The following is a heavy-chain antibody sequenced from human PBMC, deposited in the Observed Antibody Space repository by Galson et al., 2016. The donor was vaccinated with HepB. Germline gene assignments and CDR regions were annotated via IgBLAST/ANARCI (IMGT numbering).Heavy chain of an antibody. J-gene: IGHJ4*02. CDR1: GFSFSNSG. V-gene: IGHV3-23*01. CDR2: ITRSGDAT. D-gene: IGHD3-16*01. Sequence: SLRLSCAASGFSFSNSGMSWVRQAPGRGLEWVSGITRSGDATRYADFVKGRFTISRDNSRNTLYLYMNSLTAGDTAVYYCGRHGGFDYWGQGALVTVSS. CDR3: GRHGGFDY.